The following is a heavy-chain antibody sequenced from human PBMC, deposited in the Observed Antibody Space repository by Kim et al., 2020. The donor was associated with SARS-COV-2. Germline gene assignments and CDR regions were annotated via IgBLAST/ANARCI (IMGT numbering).Heavy chain of an antibody. CDR1: GYTFTSYY. Sequence: ASVKVSCKASGYTFTSYYMHWVRQAPGQGLEWMGIINPSGGSTSYAQKFQGRVTMTRDTSTSTVYMELSSLRSEDTAVYYCAREGSDYSNHLPYFDYWGQGTLVTVSS. CDR2: INPSGGST. V-gene: IGHV1-46*01. D-gene: IGHD4-4*01. J-gene: IGHJ4*02. CDR3: AREGSDYSNHLPYFDY.